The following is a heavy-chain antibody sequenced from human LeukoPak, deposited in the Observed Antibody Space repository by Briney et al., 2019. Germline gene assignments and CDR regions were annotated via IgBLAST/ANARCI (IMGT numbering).Heavy chain of an antibody. CDR1: GFTFSSYA. D-gene: IGHD5-12*01. V-gene: IGHV3-30*04. CDR3: ARGHARGYDFPIDY. CDR2: ISNDGSNK. J-gene: IGHJ4*02. Sequence: AGSLRLSCAASGFTFSSYAMHWVRQAPGKGLEWVAVISNDGSNKYYADSVKGRFTISRDNSKNTLYLQMNSLGAEDTAVYYCARGHARGYDFPIDYWGQGTLVTVSS.